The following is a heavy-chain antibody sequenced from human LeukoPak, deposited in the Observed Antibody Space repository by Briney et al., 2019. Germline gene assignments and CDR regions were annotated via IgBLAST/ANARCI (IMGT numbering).Heavy chain of an antibody. CDR1: GGSFSGYY. Sequence: PSETLSLTCAVYGGSFSGYYWSWIRQPPGKGLEWIGEINHSGSTNYNPSLKSRVTISVNTSKNQFSLKLSSVTAADTAVYYCARRTSLYYYYGMDVCGQGTTVTVSS. J-gene: IGHJ6*02. CDR3: ARRTSLYYYYGMDV. V-gene: IGHV4-34*01. CDR2: INHSGST.